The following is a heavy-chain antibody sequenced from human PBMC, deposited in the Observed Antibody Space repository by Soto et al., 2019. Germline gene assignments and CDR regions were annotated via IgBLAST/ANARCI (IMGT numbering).Heavy chain of an antibody. D-gene: IGHD3-22*01. CDR2: IIPIFGTA. J-gene: IGHJ3*01. CDR3: AIRDYDDSSGYEGFER. CDR1: GGTFSSYA. V-gene: IGHV1-69*13. Sequence: GASVKVSCPASGGTFSSYAISWVRQAPGQGIEWMGGIIPIFGTANYAQKFQGRVTITADESTSTAYMELRSLRSEDTAVYYCAIRDYDDSSGYEGFERWGHGTKVTFAS.